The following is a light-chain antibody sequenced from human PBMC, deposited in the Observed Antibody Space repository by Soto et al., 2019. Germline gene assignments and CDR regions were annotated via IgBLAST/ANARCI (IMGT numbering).Light chain of an antibody. V-gene: IGKV3-20*01. J-gene: IGKJ1*01. CDR3: QQYGTSPRT. Sequence: EIVLTQSPGTLSLSPGEGATLSCRASQSVSSSYLAWYQQKAGQAPRLLIYGASSRATGIPDRFSGSGSGTDFTLTISRLEPEDFAVYYCQQYGTSPRTFGQGTKVE. CDR1: QSVSSSY. CDR2: GAS.